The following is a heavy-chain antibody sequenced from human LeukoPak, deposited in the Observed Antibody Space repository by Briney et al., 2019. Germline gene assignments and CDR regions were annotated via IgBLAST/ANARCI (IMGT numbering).Heavy chain of an antibody. D-gene: IGHD2-15*01. CDR1: GFTFDTYA. CDR3: ARDRPTGRSRGVVVQ. V-gene: IGHV3-21*01. CDR2: ISSGGTYI. Sequence: GSLRLSCAASGFTFDTYAMTWVRQAPGKGLEWVSSISSGGTYIYYAESVRGRSTISRDNTKNFLYLQLSTLRVEDTAVYYCARDRPTGRSRGVVVQWGQGTLVTVSS. J-gene: IGHJ4*02.